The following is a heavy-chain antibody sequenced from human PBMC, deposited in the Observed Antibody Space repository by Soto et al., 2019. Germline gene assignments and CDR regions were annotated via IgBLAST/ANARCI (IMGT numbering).Heavy chain of an antibody. CDR1: GGTFSSYA. J-gene: IGHJ6*02. CDR3: GGGGGYCSGGSCYSRWYYYYGMDV. Sequence: QVQLVQSGAEVKKPGSSVKVSCKASGGTFSSYAISWVRQAPGQGLEWMGGIIPIFGTANYAQKFQGRVTITADESTRPAYMGLGRLGSEGPGVYYCGGGGGYCSGGSCYSRWYYYYGMDVWGQGTTVTVSS. V-gene: IGHV1-69*01. CDR2: IIPIFGTA. D-gene: IGHD2-15*01.